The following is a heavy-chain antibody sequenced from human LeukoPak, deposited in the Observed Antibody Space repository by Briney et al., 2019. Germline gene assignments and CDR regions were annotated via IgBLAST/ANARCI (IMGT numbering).Heavy chain of an antibody. V-gene: IGHV3-30*18. CDR3: ANQGSSSWYVLFDY. CDR1: GFTFSSYG. Sequence: GGCLRLSCAASGFTFSSYGMHWVRQAPGKGLEWVAVISYDGSNKYYADSVKGRFTISRDNSKNTLYLQMNSLRAEDTAVYYCANQGSSSWYVLFDYWGQGTLVTVSS. J-gene: IGHJ4*02. CDR2: ISYDGSNK. D-gene: IGHD6-13*01.